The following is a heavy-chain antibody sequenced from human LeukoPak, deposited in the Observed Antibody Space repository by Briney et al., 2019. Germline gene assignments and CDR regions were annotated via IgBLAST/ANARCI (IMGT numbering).Heavy chain of an antibody. CDR3: ARISGSRYYDSSGHNWFDP. CDR2: MYYSGST. Sequence: SETLSLTCTVSGAFISSSSYYWVWIRQPPGKGLEWIGSMYYSGSTYYNPSLKSRVTISVDTSKNQFSLKLSSVTAADTAVYYCARISGSRYYDSSGHNWFDPWGQGTLVTVSS. D-gene: IGHD3-22*01. J-gene: IGHJ5*02. V-gene: IGHV4-39*07. CDR1: GAFISSSSYY.